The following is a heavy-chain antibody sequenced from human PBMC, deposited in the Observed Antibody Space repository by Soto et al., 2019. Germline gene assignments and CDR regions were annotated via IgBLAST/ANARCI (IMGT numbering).Heavy chain of an antibody. CDR2: INHSGST. CDR1: GGSFSGYY. CDR3: AGLGIAARPDSQKNPVGY. V-gene: IGHV4-34*01. D-gene: IGHD6-6*01. J-gene: IGHJ4*02. Sequence: SETLSLTCAVYGGSFSGYYWSWIRQPPGKGLEWIGEINHSGSTNYNPSLKSRVTISVDTSKNQFSLKLSSVTAADTAVYYCAGLGIAARPDSQKNPVGYWGQGTLVTVSS.